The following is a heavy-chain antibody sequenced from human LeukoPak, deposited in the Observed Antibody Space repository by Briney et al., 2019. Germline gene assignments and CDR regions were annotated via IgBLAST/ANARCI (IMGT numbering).Heavy chain of an antibody. D-gene: IGHD3-22*01. V-gene: IGHV1-2*02. J-gene: IGHJ3*02. CDR3: AREYYYDSSGYFYRAFDI. CDR2: INPNSGGT. Sequence: ASVKVSCKASGYTFTGYYMHWVRQAPGQGLEWMEWINPNSGGTNYAQKFQGRVTMTRDTSISTAYMELSRLRSDDTAVYYCAREYYYDSSGYFYRAFDIWGQGTMVTVSS. CDR1: GYTFTGYY.